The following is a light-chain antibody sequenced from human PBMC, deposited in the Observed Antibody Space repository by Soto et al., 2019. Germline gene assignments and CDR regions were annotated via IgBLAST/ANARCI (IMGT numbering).Light chain of an antibody. V-gene: IGLV2-23*02. J-gene: IGLJ1*01. CDR2: EVS. Sequence: QSVLTQPACVSGSPGQSITISCTGTSSDVGSYNLVSWYQQHPGKAPKLMIYEVSKRPSGVSNRFSGSKSGNTASLTISGLQAEDEADYYCCSYAGSSTFGNYVFGTGTKVTVL. CDR1: SSDVGSYNL. CDR3: CSYAGSSTFGNYV.